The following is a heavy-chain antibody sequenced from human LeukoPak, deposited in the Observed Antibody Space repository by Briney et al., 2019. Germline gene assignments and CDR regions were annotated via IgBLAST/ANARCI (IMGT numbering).Heavy chain of an antibody. CDR2: IRSKANSYAT. CDR3: TRLDYDFWSGYQRHYYYYMGV. CDR1: GFTFSGSA. D-gene: IGHD3-3*01. J-gene: IGHJ6*03. Sequence: PGGSLRLSCAASGFTFSGSAMHWVRQASGKGLEWVGRIRSKANSYATAYAASVKGRFTISRDDSKNTAYLQMNSLKTEDTAVYYCTRLDYDFWSGYQRHYYYYMGVWGKGTTVTVSS. V-gene: IGHV3-73*01.